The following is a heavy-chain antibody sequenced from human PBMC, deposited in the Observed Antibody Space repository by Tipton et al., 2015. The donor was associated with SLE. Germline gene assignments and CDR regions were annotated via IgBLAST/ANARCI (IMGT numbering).Heavy chain of an antibody. J-gene: IGHJ4*02. V-gene: IGHV4-39*07. CDR3: ARDDPDDLISESSGVPGDE. CDR2: IYYSGST. Sequence: TLSLTCTVSGGSISSSSYYWGWIRQPPGKGLEWIGSIYYSGSTYYNPSLKSRVTISVDTSKNQFSLKLSSVTAADTALYYCARDDPDDLISESSGVPGDEWGQGTLVTVSS. D-gene: IGHD3-22*01. CDR1: GGSISSSSYY.